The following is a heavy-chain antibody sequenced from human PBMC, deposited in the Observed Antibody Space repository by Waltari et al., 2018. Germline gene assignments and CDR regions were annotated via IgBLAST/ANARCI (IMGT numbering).Heavy chain of an antibody. CDR3: ARGGWARGSYYFFDT. CDR2: IYSRGRT. CDR1: GFNVFTND. V-gene: IGHV3-66*01. D-gene: IGHD3-10*01. J-gene: IGHJ4*02. Sequence: QVVQSGGGLVQPGRSLRLSCVVSGFNVFTNDMTWVRQSPGKGLEWISLIYSRGRTFYAYSVEGRFSMSRDTSGSTLFLQMNRLTPDDTGVYFCARGGWARGSYYFFDTWGQGAQVTVSS.